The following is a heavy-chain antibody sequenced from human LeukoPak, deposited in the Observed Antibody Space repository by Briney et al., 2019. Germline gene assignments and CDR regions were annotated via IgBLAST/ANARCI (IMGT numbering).Heavy chain of an antibody. V-gene: IGHV1-18*01. D-gene: IGHD3-16*01. CDR1: GGTFSSYA. CDR3: ARDRRIMITFGGPYYFDY. J-gene: IGHJ4*02. CDR2: ISAYNGNT. Sequence: AASVKVSCKASGGTFSSYAISWVRQAPGQGLEWMGWISAYNGNTNYAQKLQGRVTMTTDTSTSTAYMELRSLRSDDTAVYYCARDRRIMITFGGPYYFDYWGQGTLVTVSS.